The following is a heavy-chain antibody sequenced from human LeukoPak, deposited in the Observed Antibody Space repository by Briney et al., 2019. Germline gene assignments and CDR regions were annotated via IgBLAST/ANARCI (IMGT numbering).Heavy chain of an antibody. CDR3: ARPTGGGDAAYYFDY. V-gene: IGHV5-51*01. D-gene: IGHD4-17*01. J-gene: IGHJ4*02. Sequence: GESLKISCKGSGYSFTSYWIGWVRQMPGKGLEWMGIIYPGDSDTRYSPSFQGQVTISADESISTAYLQWSSLKASDTAMYYCARPTGGGDAAYYFDYWGQGTLVTVSS. CDR1: GYSFTSYW. CDR2: IYPGDSDT.